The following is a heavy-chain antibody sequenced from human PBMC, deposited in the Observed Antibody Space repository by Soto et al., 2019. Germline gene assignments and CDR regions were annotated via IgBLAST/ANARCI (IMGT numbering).Heavy chain of an antibody. CDR1: GFTFSSYA. J-gene: IGHJ4*02. V-gene: IGHV3-30-3*01. Sequence: PGGSLRLSCAASGFTFSSYAMHWVRQAPGKGLEWVAVISYDGSNKYYADSVKGRFTISRDNSKNTLYLQMNSLRAEDTAVYYCARDDYFGWGSKLGFDYWGRGPLVTVSS. CDR2: ISYDGSNK. D-gene: IGHD3-10*01. CDR3: ARDDYFGWGSKLGFDY.